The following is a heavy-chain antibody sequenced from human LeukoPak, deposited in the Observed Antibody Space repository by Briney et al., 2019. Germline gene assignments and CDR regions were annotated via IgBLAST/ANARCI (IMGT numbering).Heavy chain of an antibody. V-gene: IGHV3-23*01. J-gene: IGHJ4*02. CDR2: ISGSGGST. CDR3: AKIPHSSYYYDSSGYLDY. D-gene: IGHD3-22*01. CDR1: GFTFSTYA. Sequence: QPGGSLRLSCAASGFTFSTYAMNWVRQAPGKGLEWVSAISGSGGSTYTADSVKGRFTISRNNSKNTQYLQMNSLRAEDTAIYYCAKIPHSSYYYDSSGYLDYWGQGTLVSVSS.